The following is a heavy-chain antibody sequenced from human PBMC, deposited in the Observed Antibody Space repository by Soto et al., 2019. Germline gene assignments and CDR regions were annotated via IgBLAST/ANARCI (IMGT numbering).Heavy chain of an antibody. J-gene: IGHJ6*03. D-gene: IGHD3-16*01. Sequence: KQSQTLSLTCAISGDSVSSNSAAWNWIRQSPSRGLEWLGRTYYRSKWYNDYAVSVKSRTTINPDTSKNQFSLQLNSVTPEDTAVYYCAREGGYDYIWGSYTYYYYYYYMDVWGKGTTVTVSS. CDR2: TYYRSKWYN. CDR1: GDSVSSNSAA. CDR3: AREGGYDYIWGSYTYYYYYYYMDV. V-gene: IGHV6-1*01.